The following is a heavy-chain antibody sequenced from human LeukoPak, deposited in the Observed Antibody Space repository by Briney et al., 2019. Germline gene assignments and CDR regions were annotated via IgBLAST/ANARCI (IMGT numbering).Heavy chain of an antibody. CDR1: GFTFSSYW. J-gene: IGHJ5*02. CDR3: ARGHYQLS. D-gene: IGHD2-2*01. CDR2: IKEEGSEK. Sequence: GGSLRLSCAVSGFTFSSYWMSWVRQAPGKGLEWVASIKEEGSEKHYVDSVKGRFTISRDNAKNSLYLQMNSLRAEDTAVYYCARGHYQLSWGQGILVTISS. V-gene: IGHV3-7*01.